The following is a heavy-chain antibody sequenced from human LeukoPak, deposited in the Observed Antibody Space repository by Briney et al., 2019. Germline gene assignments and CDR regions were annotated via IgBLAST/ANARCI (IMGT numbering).Heavy chain of an antibody. CDR2: IKSKTDGGTT. V-gene: IGHV3-15*07. Sequence: MTGGSLRLSCAASGFTFSNAWMNWVRQAPGKGLEWVGRIKSKTDGGTTDYAAPVKGRFTISRDDSKNTLYLQMNSLKTEDTAVYYCTTDLYQDIVVVPAANCYYYGMDVWGQGTTVTVSS. D-gene: IGHD2-2*01. J-gene: IGHJ6*02. CDR1: GFTFSNAW. CDR3: TTDLYQDIVVVPAANCYYYGMDV.